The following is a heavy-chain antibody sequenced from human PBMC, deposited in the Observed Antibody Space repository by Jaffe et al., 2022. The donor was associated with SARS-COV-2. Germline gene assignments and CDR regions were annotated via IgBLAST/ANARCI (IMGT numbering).Heavy chain of an antibody. CDR2: ISYDGSNK. D-gene: IGHD5-12*01. CDR3: AKDLWLDAFDI. Sequence: QVQLVESGGGVVQPGRSLRLSCAASGFTFSSYGMHWVRQAPGKGLEWVAVISYDGSNKYYADSVKGRFTISRDNSKNTLYLQMNSLRAEDTAVYYCAKDLWLDAFDIWGQGTMVTVSS. V-gene: IGHV3-30*18. J-gene: IGHJ3*02. CDR1: GFTFSSYG.